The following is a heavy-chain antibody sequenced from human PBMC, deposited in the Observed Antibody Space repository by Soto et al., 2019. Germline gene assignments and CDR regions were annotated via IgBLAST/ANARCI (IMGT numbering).Heavy chain of an antibody. CDR1: GYTFTGYY. D-gene: IGHD6-19*01. CDR2: INPNSGGT. V-gene: IGHV1-2*04. Sequence: GASVKVSCKASGYTFTGYYMHWVRQAPGQGLEWMGWINPNSGGTNYAQKFQGWVTMTRDTSISTAYMELSRLRSDDTAVYYCAREIAVAGIAVDVWGKGSLVTVAS. J-gene: IGHJ4*02. CDR3: AREIAVAGIAVDV.